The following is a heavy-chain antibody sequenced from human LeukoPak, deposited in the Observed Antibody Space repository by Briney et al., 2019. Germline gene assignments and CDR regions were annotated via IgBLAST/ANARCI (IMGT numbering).Heavy chain of an antibody. J-gene: IGHJ4*02. CDR2: ISDSGDST. V-gene: IGHV3-23*01. CDR3: AKDAARGAAAGTRGDY. D-gene: IGHD6-13*01. CDR1: GFTFTKYA. Sequence: GGSQGLSCEASGFTFTKYAMSWVRQAPGRGLEWVSVISDSGDSTYYADSVKGRFTISRDNSKTTLYLQMSSLRAEDTAIYYCAKDAARGAAAGTRGDYWGQGTLVTVSS.